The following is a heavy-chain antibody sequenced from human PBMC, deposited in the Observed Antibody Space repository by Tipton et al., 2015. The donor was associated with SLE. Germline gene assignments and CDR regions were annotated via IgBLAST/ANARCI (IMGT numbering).Heavy chain of an antibody. CDR3: ARGSLWFGESLRGEGFDY. V-gene: IGHV4-39*01. D-gene: IGHD3-10*01. J-gene: IGHJ4*01. Sequence: PGLVKPSETLSLTCSVSGGSISSKSYYWGWIRQPPGKGLEWIGSIYGGGSTYYNPSLKSRVTISVDTSKNQFSLKLSSVTAADTAVYYCARGSLWFGESLRGEGFDYWGHGTLVTVSS. CDR2: IYGGGST. CDR1: GGSISSKSYY.